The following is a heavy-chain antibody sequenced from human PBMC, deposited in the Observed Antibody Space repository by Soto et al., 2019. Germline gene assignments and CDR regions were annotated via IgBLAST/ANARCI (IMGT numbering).Heavy chain of an antibody. Sequence: PGESLKISCKGSGYSFSTSSIGWVRQMPGKGLEWIGNIHSGDSNARYSPSFQGQVTISVDKSISTTYLQWSSLKASDTAFYYCAKERDGDFCFDYWGQGTLVTVSS. J-gene: IGHJ4*02. V-gene: IGHV5-51*01. CDR3: AKERDGDFCFDY. CDR2: IHSGDSNA. CDR1: GYSFSTSS. D-gene: IGHD3-3*01.